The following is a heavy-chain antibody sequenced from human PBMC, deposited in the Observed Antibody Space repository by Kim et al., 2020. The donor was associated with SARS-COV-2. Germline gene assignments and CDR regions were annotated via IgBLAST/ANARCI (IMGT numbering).Heavy chain of an antibody. CDR3: ARSHSSSWYRGMDV. Sequence: SETLSLTCAVYGGSFSGYYWSWIRQPPGKGLEWIGEINHSGSTNYNPSLKSRVTISVDTSKNQFSLKLSSVTAADTAVYYCARSHSSSWYRGMDVWGQGT. J-gene: IGHJ6*02. D-gene: IGHD6-13*01. CDR1: GGSFSGYY. CDR2: INHSGST. V-gene: IGHV4-34*01.